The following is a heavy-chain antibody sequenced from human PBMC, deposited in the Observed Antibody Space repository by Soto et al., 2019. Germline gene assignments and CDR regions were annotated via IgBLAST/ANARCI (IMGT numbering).Heavy chain of an antibody. V-gene: IGHV1-8*01. CDR3: ARGVLRSQRDVKYYFDY. J-gene: IGHJ4*02. CDR1: GYTFTSYD. D-gene: IGHD4-17*01. Sequence: GASVKVSCKASGYTFTSYDINWVRQATGQGLEWMGWMNPNSGNTGYAQKFQGRVTMTRNTSISTAYMELSSLRSEDTAVYYCARGVLRSQRDVKYYFDYWGQGTLVTVSS. CDR2: MNPNSGNT.